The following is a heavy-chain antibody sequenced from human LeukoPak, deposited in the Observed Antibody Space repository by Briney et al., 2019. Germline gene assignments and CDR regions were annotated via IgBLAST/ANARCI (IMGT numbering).Heavy chain of an antibody. CDR2: ISAYNGNT. V-gene: IGHV1-18*01. CDR1: GYTFTSYG. D-gene: IGHD2-15*01. J-gene: IGHJ5*02. CDR3: AREYCSGGSRDEINWFDP. Sequence: ASVKVSCKASGYTFTSYGISWVRQAPGQGLEWMGWISAYNGNTNYAQKLQGRVTMTTDTSTSTAYMELRSLRSDDTAVYYCAREYCSGGSRDEINWFDPWGQGTLVTVSS.